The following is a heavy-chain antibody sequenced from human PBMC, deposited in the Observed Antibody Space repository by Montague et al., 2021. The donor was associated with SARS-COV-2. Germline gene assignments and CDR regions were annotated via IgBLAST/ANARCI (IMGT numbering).Heavy chain of an antibody. CDR1: GGSFSGYY. V-gene: IGHV4-34*01. J-gene: IGHJ6*02. CDR3: AGGRTVTTFYYYYYYGMDV. Sequence: SETLSLTCAVYGGSFSGYYWSWIRQPPGKGLEWIGEINHSGSTNYNPSLKSRVTISVDTSKNQFSLKLSSVTAADTAVYYCAGGRTVTTFYYYYYYGMDVWGQRTTVTVSS. CDR2: INHSGST. D-gene: IGHD4-17*01.